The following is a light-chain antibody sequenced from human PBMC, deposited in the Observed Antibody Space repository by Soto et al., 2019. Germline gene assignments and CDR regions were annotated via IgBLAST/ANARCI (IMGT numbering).Light chain of an antibody. CDR1: QSVSSN. Sequence: EIVMTQSPATLSVSPGERATLSCRASQSVSSNLAWYQQKPGQAPRLLIYGASSRATGIPDRFSGSGSGVDFTLTISRLEPEDFAVYYCQQYGSSPTFGGGTKVDIK. CDR2: GAS. V-gene: IGKV3-20*01. J-gene: IGKJ4*01. CDR3: QQYGSSPT.